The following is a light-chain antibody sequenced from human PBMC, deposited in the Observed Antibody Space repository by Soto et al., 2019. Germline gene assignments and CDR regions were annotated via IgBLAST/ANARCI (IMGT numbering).Light chain of an antibody. Sequence: QSVPTQPASVSGSPGQSITISCTGTSDDVGGYHYVSWYQHPPGNAPKLLIYEISTRPSGVSGRFSGSKSGNTASLTISGLQAEDEGDYYCTSYTSSSTLVFGTGTKLTVL. CDR2: EIS. V-gene: IGLV2-14*01. CDR1: SDDVGGYHY. CDR3: TSYTSSSTLV. J-gene: IGLJ1*01.